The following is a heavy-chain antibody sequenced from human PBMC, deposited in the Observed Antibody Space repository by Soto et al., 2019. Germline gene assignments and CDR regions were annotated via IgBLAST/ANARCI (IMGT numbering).Heavy chain of an antibody. CDR2: VNHRGIT. CDR1: GGSFSDHY. D-gene: IGHD3-22*01. CDR3: ARGISMKVGHQTDAPDKYYFDS. V-gene: IGHV4-34*01. Sequence: SETLSLTCAVYGGSFSDHYWSWIRQPPGKGLEWVGEVNHRGITNCNPSLKSRVTISADTSKNQFSLKLRSVTAADTAVYYCARGISMKVGHQTDAPDKYYFDSWGRGTLVTVSS. J-gene: IGHJ4*02.